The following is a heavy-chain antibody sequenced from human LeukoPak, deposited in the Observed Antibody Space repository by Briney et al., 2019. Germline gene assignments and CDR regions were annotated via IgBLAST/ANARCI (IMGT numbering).Heavy chain of an antibody. Sequence: SETLSLTCTVSGYSISSGYYWGWIRQPPGKGLEWIGSIYYSGRTYYNPSLKSRVTISVDTSKNQFSLRLNSVTAADTAVYFCARLRVRGYGYGPWEGPTWLDYWGQGTLVTVSS. D-gene: IGHD5-18*01. CDR1: GYSISSGYY. J-gene: IGHJ4*02. V-gene: IGHV4-38-2*02. CDR2: IYYSGRT. CDR3: ARLRVRGYGYGPWEGPTWLDY.